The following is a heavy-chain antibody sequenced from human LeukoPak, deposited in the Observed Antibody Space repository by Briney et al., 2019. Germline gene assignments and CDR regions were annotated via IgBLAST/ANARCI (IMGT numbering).Heavy chain of an antibody. V-gene: IGHV1-24*01. CDR1: GYTLTELS. CDR3: ATGYYDSSGYSYDP. D-gene: IGHD3-22*01. J-gene: IGHJ5*02. Sequence: GASVKVSCKVSGYTLTELSMHWVLQAPGKGLEWMGGFDPEDGETIYAQKFQGRVTMTEDTPTDTAYMELSSLRSEDTAVYYCATGYYDSSGYSYDPWGQGTLVTVSS. CDR2: FDPEDGET.